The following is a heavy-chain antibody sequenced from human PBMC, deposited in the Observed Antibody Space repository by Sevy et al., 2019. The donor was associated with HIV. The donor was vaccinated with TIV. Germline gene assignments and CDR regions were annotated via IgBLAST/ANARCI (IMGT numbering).Heavy chain of an antibody. D-gene: IGHD7-27*01. Sequence: GGSLRLSCTYSELGFSSHSFNWVRQAPGKGLEWISYISGIGTPISYLDSLRGRFTISRDNAKNSLFLQMNKLRDDDTAVYDCARDLHWAFDQWGQGTLVTVSS. CDR1: ELGFSSHS. V-gene: IGHV3-48*02. CDR2: ISGIGTPI. J-gene: IGHJ4*02. CDR3: ARDLHWAFDQ.